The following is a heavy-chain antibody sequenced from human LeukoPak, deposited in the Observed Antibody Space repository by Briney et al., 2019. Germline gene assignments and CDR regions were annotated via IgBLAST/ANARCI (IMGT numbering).Heavy chain of an antibody. V-gene: IGHV3-30*18. D-gene: IGHD5-18*01. CDR1: GFTFSSFG. Sequence: GGSLRLSCAVSGFTFSSFGMHWVRQSPGKGLEWVALITYDGSDIKYADSVKGRFTVSRDNSQNTLYLQMNSLRPDDTAVYYCAKNRGYNYDIDAFDIRGQGTTVTVS. CDR3: AKNRGYNYDIDAFDI. CDR2: ITYDGSDI. J-gene: IGHJ3*02.